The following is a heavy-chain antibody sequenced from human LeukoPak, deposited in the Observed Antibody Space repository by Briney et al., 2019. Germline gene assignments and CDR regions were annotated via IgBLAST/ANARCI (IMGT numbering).Heavy chain of an antibody. V-gene: IGHV4-4*02. Sequence: SETLSLTCAVSGGSISSSNWWSWVRQPPGKGLEWIGEIYHSGSTNYNPSLKSRVTISVDKSKNQFSLKLSSVTAADTAVYYCARNRASSYGKFDYWGQGILVTVSS. CDR1: GGSISSSNW. D-gene: IGHD5-18*01. J-gene: IGHJ4*02. CDR2: IYHSGST. CDR3: ARNRASSYGKFDY.